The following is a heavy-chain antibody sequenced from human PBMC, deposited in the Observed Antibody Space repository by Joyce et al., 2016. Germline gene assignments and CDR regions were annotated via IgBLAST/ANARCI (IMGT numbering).Heavy chain of an antibody. CDR2: IRQDGGEK. CDR1: GFSVSNYW. D-gene: IGHD3-10*01. V-gene: IGHV3-7*03. J-gene: IGHJ4*02. Sequence: EVQLVESGGGLVQPGGSLRLSCVASGFSVSNYWMSWVRQAPGKGLEWVVNIRQDGGEKYYLDSLAGRFTISRDNAKNSIYLQMDSLRADDTAVYYCVRDGQRGWHFDHWGQGTLVTVSS. CDR3: VRDGQRGWHFDH.